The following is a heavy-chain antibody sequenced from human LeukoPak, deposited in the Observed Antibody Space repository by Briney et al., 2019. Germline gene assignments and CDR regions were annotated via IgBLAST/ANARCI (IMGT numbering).Heavy chain of an antibody. V-gene: IGHV3-72*01. Sequence: PGGSLRLSCAASGFTFSDHYMDWVRQAPGKGLEWVGLIRNKANGYTTEYAASVKGIFTISRDDSKNSLYLQMNSLKTEDTAVYYCARLGYSYGYVDYWGQGTLVTVSS. CDR2: IRNKANGYTT. CDR3: ARLGYSYGYVDY. D-gene: IGHD5-18*01. J-gene: IGHJ4*02. CDR1: GFTFSDHY.